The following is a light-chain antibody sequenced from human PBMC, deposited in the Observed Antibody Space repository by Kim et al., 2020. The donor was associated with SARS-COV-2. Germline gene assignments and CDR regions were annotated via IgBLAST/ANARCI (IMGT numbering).Light chain of an antibody. CDR3: QQYGAAPDT. V-gene: IGKV3-20*01. Sequence: EIVLTQSPGTLSLSPGERATLSCRTSQTINSNYLAWFQQKPGQAPRLLIHDASSRAPGIPDRFSGSGSGTDFTLTISRVEPEDFAVYYCQQYGAAPDTFGQGTKLEI. CDR2: DAS. J-gene: IGKJ2*01. CDR1: QTINSNY.